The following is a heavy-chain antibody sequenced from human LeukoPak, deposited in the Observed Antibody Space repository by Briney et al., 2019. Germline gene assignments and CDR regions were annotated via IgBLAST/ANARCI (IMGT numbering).Heavy chain of an antibody. CDR3: AREGDYYDSSGYYYVFFAFDI. V-gene: IGHV3-7*05. CDR1: GFTFSNYA. D-gene: IGHD3-22*01. J-gene: IGHJ3*02. Sequence: GGSLRLSCAASGFTFSNYAMNWVRQAQGKGLEWVANIKQDGSEKYYVDSVKGRFTISRDNAKNSLYLQMNSLRAEDTAVYYCAREGDYYDSSGYYYVFFAFDIWGQGTMVTVSS. CDR2: IKQDGSEK.